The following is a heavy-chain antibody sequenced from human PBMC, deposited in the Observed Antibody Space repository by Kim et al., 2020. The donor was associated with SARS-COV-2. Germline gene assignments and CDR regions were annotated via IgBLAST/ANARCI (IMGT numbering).Heavy chain of an antibody. CDR2: ISWNSGSI. J-gene: IGHJ4*02. CDR1: GFTFDDYA. D-gene: IGHD5-18*01. V-gene: IGHV3-9*01. CDR3: AKTVFRGYSYGYVDY. Sequence: GGSLRLSCAASGFTFDDYAMHWVRQAPGKGLEWVSGISWNSGSIGYADSVKGRFTISRDNAKNSLYLQMNSLRAEDTALYYCAKTVFRGYSYGYVDYWGQGTLVTVSS.